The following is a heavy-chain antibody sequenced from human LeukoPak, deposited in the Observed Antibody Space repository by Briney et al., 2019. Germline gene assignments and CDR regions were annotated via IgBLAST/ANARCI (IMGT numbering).Heavy chain of an antibody. D-gene: IGHD3-22*01. CDR3: ARDRNQMIVGDFDY. Sequence: SETLSLTCTVSGGSISSSSYYWGWIRQPPGKGLEWIGSIYYSGSTYYNPSLKSRVTISVDTSKNQFSLRLISVTAADTAVYYCARDRNQMIVGDFDYWGQGTLVTVSS. V-gene: IGHV4-39*07. CDR1: GGSISSSSYY. J-gene: IGHJ4*02. CDR2: IYYSGST.